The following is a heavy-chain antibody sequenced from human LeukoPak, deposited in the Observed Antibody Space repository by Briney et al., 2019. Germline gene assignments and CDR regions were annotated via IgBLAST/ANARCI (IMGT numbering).Heavy chain of an antibody. CDR3: AIPTGDGGFDY. V-gene: IGHV3-30*03. D-gene: IGHD7-27*01. J-gene: IGHJ4*02. CDR1: GFTFSSYG. Sequence: PGRSLRLSCAASGFTFSSYGMHWVRQAPGKGLEWVAVISYDGNNKYYADSVKGRFTISRDNSKNTLYLQMNSLRAEDTAVYYCAIPTGDGGFDYWGQGTLVTVSS. CDR2: ISYDGNNK.